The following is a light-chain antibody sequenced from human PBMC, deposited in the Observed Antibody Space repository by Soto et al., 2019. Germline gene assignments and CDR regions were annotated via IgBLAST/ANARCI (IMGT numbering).Light chain of an antibody. Sequence: DLQMTQSQSPLSASVGDTITITCRARQSISHFLNWYQLKPGKVPKLLNYGASTLNTGVPSSFSVSGSGTDFTLTISSLQPEDSASYWCQQSYSSWATFGGGTKVEIQ. CDR1: QSISHF. V-gene: IGKV1-39*01. CDR3: QQSYSSWAT. CDR2: GAS. J-gene: IGKJ4*01.